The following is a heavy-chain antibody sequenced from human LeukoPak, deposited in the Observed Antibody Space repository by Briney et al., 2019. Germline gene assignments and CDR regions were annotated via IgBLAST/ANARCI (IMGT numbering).Heavy chain of an antibody. V-gene: IGHV4-34*01. CDR3: AKSITIFGVVRRTNWFDP. D-gene: IGHD3-3*01. Sequence: SETLSLTCAVYGGSFSGHYWSWIRQPPGKGLEWIGEINHSGSTNYNPSLKSRVTISVDTSKNQFSLKLSSVTAADTAVYYCAKSITIFGVVRRTNWFDPRGQGTLGTVSS. J-gene: IGHJ5*02. CDR2: INHSGST. CDR1: GGSFSGHY.